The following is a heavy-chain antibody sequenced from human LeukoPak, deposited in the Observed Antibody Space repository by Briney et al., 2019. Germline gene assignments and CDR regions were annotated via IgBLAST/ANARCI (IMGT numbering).Heavy chain of an antibody. CDR2: MNPNSGNT. V-gene: IGHV1-8*01. CDR3: ATRPLNDYGDYLGFSVRYYYYGMDV. D-gene: IGHD4-17*01. CDR1: GYTFTSYD. J-gene: IGHJ6*02. Sequence: ASVKVSCKASGYTFTSYDINWVRQATGQGLEWMGWMNPNSGNTGYAQKFQGRVTMTRNTSISTAYMELSSLRSEDTAVYYCATRPLNDYGDYLGFSVRYYYYGMDVWGQGTTVTVSS.